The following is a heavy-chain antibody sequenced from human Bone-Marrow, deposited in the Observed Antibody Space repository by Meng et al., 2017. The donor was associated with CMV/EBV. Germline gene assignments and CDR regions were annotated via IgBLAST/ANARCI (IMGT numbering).Heavy chain of an antibody. J-gene: IGHJ5*02. CDR2: IYYSGST. CDR3: ARGGWFDP. CDR1: GGSISSSSSY. V-gene: IGHV4-39*07. Sequence: QLQLPGSGPGRVKPSEALARTCTVSGGSISSSSSYWGWIRQPPGKGLEWIGSIYYSGSTYYNPSLKSRVTISVDTSKNQFSLKLSSVTAADTAVYYCARGGWFDPWGQGTLVTVSS.